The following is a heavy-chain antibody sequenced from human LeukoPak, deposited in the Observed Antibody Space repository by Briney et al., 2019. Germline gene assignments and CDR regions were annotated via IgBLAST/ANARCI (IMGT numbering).Heavy chain of an antibody. CDR2: INPSGGST. D-gene: IGHD2-2*02. J-gene: IGHJ6*02. CDR3: ARGQIEYQLLYSYYYYGMDV. CDR1: GYTFTSYY. Sequence: ASVKVSCKASGYTFTSYYMHWVRQAPGQGLEWMGIINPSGGSTSYAQKFQGRVTMTRNTSISTAYMELSSLRSEDTAVYYCARGQIEYQLLYSYYYYGMDVWGQGTTVTVSS. V-gene: IGHV1-46*01.